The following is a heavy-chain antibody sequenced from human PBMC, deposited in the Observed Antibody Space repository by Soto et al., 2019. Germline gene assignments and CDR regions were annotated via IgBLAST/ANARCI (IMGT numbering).Heavy chain of an antibody. D-gene: IGHD3-3*01. J-gene: IGHJ4*02. CDR2: IYWDDDK. CDR3: AHLPITIFGVVITKPYYFDY. Sequence: GSGPTLVNPTQTLTLTCTFSGFSLSTSGVGVGWIRQPPGKALEWLALIYWDDDKRYSPSLKSRLTITKDTSKNQVVLTMTSMEPVDTATYYCAHLPITIFGVVITKPYYFDYWGQGTLVTSPQ. CDR1: GFSLSTSGVG. V-gene: IGHV2-5*02.